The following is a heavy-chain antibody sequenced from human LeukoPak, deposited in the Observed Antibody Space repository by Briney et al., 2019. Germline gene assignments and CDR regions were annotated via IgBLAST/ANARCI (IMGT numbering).Heavy chain of an antibody. V-gene: IGHV4-59*08. J-gene: IGHJ4*02. CDR1: GGSISSYY. Sequence: PSETLSLTCTVSGGSISSYYWSWIRQPPGKGLEWIGYIYYSGSTNYNPSLKSRVTISVDTSKNQFPLKLSSVTAADTAVYYCARLYYDFGYFDYWGQGTLVTVSS. D-gene: IGHD3-3*01. CDR2: IYYSGST. CDR3: ARLYYDFGYFDY.